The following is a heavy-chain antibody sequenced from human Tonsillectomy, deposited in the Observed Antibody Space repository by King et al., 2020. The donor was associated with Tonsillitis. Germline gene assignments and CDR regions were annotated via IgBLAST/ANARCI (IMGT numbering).Heavy chain of an antibody. D-gene: IGHD6-19*01. Sequence: VQLVESGGGVVQPGRSLRLSCAASGFTFSSYAMHWVRQAPGKGLEWVAVIWYDGSNKYYADSVKGRFTISRDNSKNTLYLQMNSLRAEDTAVYYCTRGRLVFPPFDSWGQGTLVTVSS. CDR2: IWYDGSNK. V-gene: IGHV3-33*08. CDR1: GFTFSSYA. J-gene: IGHJ4*02. CDR3: TRGRLVFPPFDS.